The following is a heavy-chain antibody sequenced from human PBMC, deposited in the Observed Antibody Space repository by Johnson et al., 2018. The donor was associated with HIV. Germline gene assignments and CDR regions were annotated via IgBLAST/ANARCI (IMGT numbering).Heavy chain of an antibody. D-gene: IGHD3-22*01. J-gene: IGHJ3*02. CDR2: ISGSGDTT. Sequence: QVQLVESGGGLVKPGGSLRLSCAASGFTFSDYYMSWIRQAPGKGLEWVSAISGSGDTTFSADSVRGRFTISRDNSKNTLYLQMNSLRAEDTAVYYCAKDPGITMIAHAFDIWGQGTMVTVSS. V-gene: IGHV3-11*04. CDR1: GFTFSDYY. CDR3: AKDPGITMIAHAFDI.